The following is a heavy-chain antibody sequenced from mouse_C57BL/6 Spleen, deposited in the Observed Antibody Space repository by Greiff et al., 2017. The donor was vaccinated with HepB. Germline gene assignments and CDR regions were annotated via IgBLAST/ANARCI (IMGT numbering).Heavy chain of an antibody. D-gene: IGHD6-1*01. V-gene: IGHV1-69*01. CDR3: ARRQLRYAMDY. CDR2: IDPSDSYT. J-gene: IGHJ4*01. Sequence: QVQLQQSGAELVMPGASVKLSCKASGYTFTSYWMHWVKQRPGQGLEWIGEIDPSDSYTNYNQKFKGKSTLTVDKSSSTAYMQLSSLTSEDSAVYYCARRQLRYAMDYWGQGTSVTVSS. CDR1: GYTFTSYW.